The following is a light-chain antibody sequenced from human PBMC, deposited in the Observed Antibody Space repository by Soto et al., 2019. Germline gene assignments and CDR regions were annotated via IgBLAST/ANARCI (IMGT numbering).Light chain of an antibody. CDR2: DAS. V-gene: IGKV1-5*01. CDR3: QHYHARWT. J-gene: IGKJ1*01. Sequence: DIQMTQSPSTLSASVGDRVSITCRASQSVDYWLAWYQQKSGKAPKLLIYDASTLVSGFPSRFSGSGAGTRFTRTITGPNADDVATYLCQHYHARWTFGLGTKVDIK. CDR1: QSVDYW.